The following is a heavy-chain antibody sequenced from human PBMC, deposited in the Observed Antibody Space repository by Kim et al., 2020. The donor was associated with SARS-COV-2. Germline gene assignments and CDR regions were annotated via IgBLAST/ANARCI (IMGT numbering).Heavy chain of an antibody. CDR3: AKDSRYCSSTSCPSWFDP. V-gene: IGHV3-30*18. Sequence: GGSLRLSCAASGFTFSSYGMHWVRQAPGKGLEWVAVISYHGSNKYYADSVKGRFTISRDNSKNTLYLQMNSLRAEDTAVYYCAKDSRYCSSTSCPSWFDP. D-gene: IGHD2-2*01. CDR2: ISYHGSNK. J-gene: IGHJ5*02. CDR1: GFTFSSYG.